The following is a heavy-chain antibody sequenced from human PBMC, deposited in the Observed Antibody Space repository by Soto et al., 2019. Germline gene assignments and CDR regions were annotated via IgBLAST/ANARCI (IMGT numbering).Heavy chain of an antibody. CDR2: IVVGSGNT. CDR3: AADPNYYGSGSQSAYYYGMDV. J-gene: IGHJ6*02. V-gene: IGHV1-58*01. D-gene: IGHD3-10*01. CDR1: GFTFTSSA. Sequence: ASVKVSCKASGFTFTSSAVQWVRQARGQRLEWIGWIVVGSGNTNYAQKFQERVTITRDMSTSTAYMELSSLRSEDTAVYYCAADPNYYGSGSQSAYYYGMDVWGQGTTVTVSS.